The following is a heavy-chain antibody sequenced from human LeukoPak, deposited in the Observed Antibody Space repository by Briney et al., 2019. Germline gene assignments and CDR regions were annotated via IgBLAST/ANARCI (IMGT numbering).Heavy chain of an antibody. D-gene: IGHD6-13*01. Sequence: GGSLGLSFGALGFTVINTKRTWVGQPPGKGLGWVSFIYKDGSTYYADSVKGRFTISRDNSKNTVYLQMNSLRDEDTAVYYCVRGSSWFWEYYFDYWGQGTLVTVSS. CDR1: GFTVINTK. J-gene: IGHJ4*02. V-gene: IGHV3-53*01. CDR3: VRGSSWFWEYYFDY. CDR2: IYKDGST.